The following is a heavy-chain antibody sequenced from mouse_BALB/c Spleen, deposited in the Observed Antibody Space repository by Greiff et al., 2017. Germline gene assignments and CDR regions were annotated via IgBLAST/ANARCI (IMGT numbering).Heavy chain of an antibody. CDR1: GFSLTSYG. D-gene: IGHD1-1*01. J-gene: IGHJ2*01. Sequence: VMLVESGPGLVAPSQSLSITCTVSGFSLTSYGVHWVRQPPGKGLEWLGVIWAGGSTNYNSALMSRLSISKDNSKSQVFLKMNSLQTDDTAMYYCARGGTTVPYYFDYWGQGTTLTVSS. CDR3: ARGGTTVPYYFDY. V-gene: IGHV2-9*02. CDR2: IWAGGST.